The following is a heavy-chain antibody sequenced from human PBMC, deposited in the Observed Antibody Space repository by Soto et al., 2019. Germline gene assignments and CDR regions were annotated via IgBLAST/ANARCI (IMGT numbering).Heavy chain of an antibody. CDR3: ARDGGRHSGGIDY. D-gene: IGHD1-26*01. J-gene: IGHJ4*02. CDR1: GGTFSRYS. V-gene: IGHV1-69*01. Sequence: QVQLVQSGAEVKKPGSSVKVSCKASGGTFSRYSINWVRQAPGQGLEWTGEITPIFGTANYAQKFQGRVTITAEESTSTAYTELSSLRSEDTAVYYCARDGGRHSGGIDYWGQGTLVTVSS. CDR2: ITPIFGTA.